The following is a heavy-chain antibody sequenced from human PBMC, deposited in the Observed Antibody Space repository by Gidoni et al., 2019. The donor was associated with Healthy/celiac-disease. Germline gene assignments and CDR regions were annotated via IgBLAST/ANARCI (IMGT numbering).Heavy chain of an antibody. Sequence: EVQLVESGGGLVQPGGSLRPSCPASGFTFSSYAMSWFRPAPGKGLEWVSAIRCSGGSTYYADSVKGRFTISRDNSKNTLYLQMNSLRAEDTAVYYCAKDLWKLNEYSSSSGRGRGYFDYWGQGTLVTVSS. V-gene: IGHV3-23*04. CDR3: AKDLWKLNEYSSSSGRGRGYFDY. D-gene: IGHD6-6*01. CDR1: GFTFSSYA. J-gene: IGHJ4*02. CDR2: IRCSGGST.